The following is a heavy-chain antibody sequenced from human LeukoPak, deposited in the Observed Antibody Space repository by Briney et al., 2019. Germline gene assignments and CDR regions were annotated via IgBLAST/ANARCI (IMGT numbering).Heavy chain of an antibody. Sequence: GSSVKVSCKASGGTFSSYAISWVRQAPGQGLEWMGGIIPIFGTANYAQKFQGRVTITTDESTSTAYMELSSLRSEDTAVYYCARGSFRGSSWYLDFDYWGQGTLVTVSS. CDR2: IIPIFGTA. CDR1: GGTFSSYA. CDR3: ARGSFRGSSWYLDFDY. D-gene: IGHD6-13*01. J-gene: IGHJ4*02. V-gene: IGHV1-69*05.